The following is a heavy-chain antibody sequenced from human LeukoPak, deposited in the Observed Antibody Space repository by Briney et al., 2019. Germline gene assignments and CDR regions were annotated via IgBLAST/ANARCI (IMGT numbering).Heavy chain of an antibody. CDR1: GGSISSGDYY. D-gene: IGHD1-26*01. CDR3: ARERRGSSPLRDY. Sequence: SETLSLTCTVSGGSISSGDYYWSWIRQPPGKGLEWIGYIYYSGSTYYNPSLKSRVTISVDTSKNQFSLKLSSVTAADTAVYYCARERRGSSPLRDYWRQGTLVTVSS. CDR2: IYYSGST. J-gene: IGHJ4*02. V-gene: IGHV4-30-4*08.